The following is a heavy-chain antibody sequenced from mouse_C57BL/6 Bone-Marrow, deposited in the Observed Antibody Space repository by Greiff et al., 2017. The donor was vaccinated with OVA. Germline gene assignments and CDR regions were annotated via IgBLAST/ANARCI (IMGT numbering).Heavy chain of an antibody. J-gene: IGHJ4*01. D-gene: IGHD1-1*01. CDR2: IYPGSGST. V-gene: IGHV1-55*01. CDR3: AAYYYGSSYPPYAMDY. Sequence: VQLQQPGAELVKPGASVKMSCKASGYTFTSYWITWVKQRPGQGLEWIGDIYPGSGSTNYNEKFKSKATLTVDTSSSTAYMQLSSLTSEDSAVYYCAAYYYGSSYPPYAMDYWGQGTSVTVSS. CDR1: GYTFTSYW.